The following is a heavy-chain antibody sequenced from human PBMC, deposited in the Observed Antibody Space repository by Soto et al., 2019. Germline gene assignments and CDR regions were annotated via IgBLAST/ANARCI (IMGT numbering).Heavy chain of an antibody. Sequence: QVQLVQSGAEVKKPGSSVKVSCKASGGTFSSYTISWVRQAPGQGLEWMGRIIPILGIANYAQKFQGRVTMTAEKSRSTAYMGLSSLRCEDTAVYYCARDLGSMVRGVWGDDCWGQGTLVAVSS. D-gene: IGHD3-10*01. J-gene: IGHJ4*02. V-gene: IGHV1-69*08. CDR3: ARDLGSMVRGVWGDDC. CDR2: IIPILGIA. CDR1: GGTFSSYT.